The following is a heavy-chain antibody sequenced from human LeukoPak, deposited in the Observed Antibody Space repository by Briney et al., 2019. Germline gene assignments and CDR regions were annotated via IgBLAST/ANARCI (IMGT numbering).Heavy chain of an antibody. Sequence: GGSLRLSCAASGFTFSSYAMSWVRQAPGKGLEWVSAISGSGGSTYYADSVKGRFTISTDNSKNTLYLQMNSLRAEDTAVYYCARAARPTSGTSGSYWYYFDCWGQGILVTVSS. CDR3: ARAARPTSGTSGSYWYYFDC. CDR2: ISGSGGST. V-gene: IGHV3-23*01. CDR1: GFTFSSYA. J-gene: IGHJ4*02. D-gene: IGHD3-22*01.